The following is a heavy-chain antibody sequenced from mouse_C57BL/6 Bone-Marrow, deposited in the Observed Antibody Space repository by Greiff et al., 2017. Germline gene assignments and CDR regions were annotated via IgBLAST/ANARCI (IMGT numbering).Heavy chain of an antibody. CDR3: ARFLDSSGYREAWFAY. D-gene: IGHD3-2*02. CDR2: ISSGGSYT. Sequence: EVQLVESGGDLVKPGGSLKLSCAASGFTFSSYGMSWVRQTPDKRLEWVATISSGGSYTYYPDSVKGRFTISRDNAKNTLYLQMSSLKSEDTAMYYCARFLDSSGYREAWFAYWGQGTLGTVSA. CDR1: GFTFSSYG. V-gene: IGHV5-6*01. J-gene: IGHJ3*01.